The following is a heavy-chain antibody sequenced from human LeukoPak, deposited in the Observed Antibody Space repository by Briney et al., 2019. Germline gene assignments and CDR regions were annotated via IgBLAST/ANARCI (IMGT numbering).Heavy chain of an antibody. CDR3: ARGAFNYDY. Sequence: ASVKVSCKASGYTFADYYMHWVRQAPGQGLEWMGRINPNSGGTNSAQKFQGRVTMTRDTSISTAYMELSRLRSDDTAVYYCARGAFNYDYWGQGTLVTVSS. D-gene: IGHD2/OR15-2a*01. V-gene: IGHV1-2*06. CDR2: INPNSGGT. CDR1: GYTFADYY. J-gene: IGHJ4*02.